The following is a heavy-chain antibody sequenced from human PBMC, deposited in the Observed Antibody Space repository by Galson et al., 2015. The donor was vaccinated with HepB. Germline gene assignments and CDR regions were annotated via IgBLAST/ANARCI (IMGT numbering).Heavy chain of an antibody. V-gene: IGHV2-5*01. CDR1: GFSLNTGGVS. J-gene: IGHJ3*02. CDR2: IYWNDDQ. Sequence: PALVKPTQTLTLTCTFSGFSLNTGGVSVAWIRQPPGKALEWLALIYWNDDQYYSPSLKTRINITKDTSKNQVFLTLTNMDPADTATYYCARMQQLVPVDAFAIWGQGTMVTVSS. CDR3: ARMQQLVPVDAFAI. D-gene: IGHD6-13*01.